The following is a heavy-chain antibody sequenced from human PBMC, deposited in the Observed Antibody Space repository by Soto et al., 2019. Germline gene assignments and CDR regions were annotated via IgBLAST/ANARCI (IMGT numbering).Heavy chain of an antibody. CDR3: XRDPAADGYYGMDV. CDR2: ISSTSSHI. Sequence: GGSLRLSCVASEFSFSTYNMNWVRQAPGKGLEWVSFISSTSSHIHYADSVKGRFTISRDNAKNSLYLQMNSLRAEDTAVYYCXRDPAADGYYGMDVWGQGTTVTVSS. D-gene: IGHD6-13*01. CDR1: EFSFSTYN. V-gene: IGHV3-21*01. J-gene: IGHJ6*02.